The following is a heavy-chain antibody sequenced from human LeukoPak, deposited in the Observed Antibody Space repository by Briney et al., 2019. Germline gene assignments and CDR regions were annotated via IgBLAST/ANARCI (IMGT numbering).Heavy chain of an antibody. CDR3: ARAVQLWFQFDY. J-gene: IGHJ4*02. D-gene: IGHD5-18*01. V-gene: IGHV3-33*01. CDR2: IWPDGSDK. CDR1: GFTFSSYG. Sequence: GGSLRLSCAASGFTFSSYGMHWVRQAPGKGLEWVAIIWPDGSDKYYADSVKGRFTISRDNAKNSLYLQMNSLRAEDTAVYYCARAVQLWFQFDYWGQGTLVTVSS.